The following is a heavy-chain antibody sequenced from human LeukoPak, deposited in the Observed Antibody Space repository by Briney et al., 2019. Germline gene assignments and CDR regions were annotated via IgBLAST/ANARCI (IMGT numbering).Heavy chain of an antibody. V-gene: IGHV1-2*02. CDR3: ARALLHYYGSGSNDYYYYGMDV. J-gene: IGHJ6*02. CDR1: GYTFTGYY. CDR2: INPNSGGT. Sequence: GASVKVSCKASGYTFTGYYMHWVRQAPGHGLEWMGWINPNSGGTNYAQKFRGRVTMTRDTSISTAYMELSRLRSDDTAVYYCARALLHYYGSGSNDYYYYGMDVWGQGTTVTVSS. D-gene: IGHD3-10*01.